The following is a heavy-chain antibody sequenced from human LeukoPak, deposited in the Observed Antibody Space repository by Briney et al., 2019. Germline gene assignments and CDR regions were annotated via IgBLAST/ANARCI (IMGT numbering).Heavy chain of an antibody. CDR2: IRYDGSNK. CDR1: GFTFSSYG. Sequence: GGSLRLSCAASGFTFSSYGMHWFRQAPGKGLEWVAFIRYDGSNKYYADSVKGRFTISRDNSKNTLYLQMNSLRAEDTAVYYCAKDPQKWESYFDYWGQGTLVTVSS. CDR3: AKDPQKWESYFDY. D-gene: IGHD1-26*01. V-gene: IGHV3-30*02. J-gene: IGHJ4*02.